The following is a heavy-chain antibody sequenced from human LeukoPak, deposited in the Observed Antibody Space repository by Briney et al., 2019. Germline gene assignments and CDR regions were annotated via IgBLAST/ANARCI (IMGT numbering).Heavy chain of an antibody. CDR1: GFIFKLFA. D-gene: IGHD3-9*01. J-gene: IGHJ4*02. CDR2: ISLGSDVI. Sequence: GGSLRLSCVGSGFIFKLFAVGWVRQAPGKGLEWVSSISLGSDVIYYADSVKGRFAISRDNSKNMVYLQMDSLRAEDTAVYYCAKSHVTTATGTGRYFDYWGQGTLVTVSS. CDR3: AKSHVTTATGTGRYFDY. V-gene: IGHV3-23*01.